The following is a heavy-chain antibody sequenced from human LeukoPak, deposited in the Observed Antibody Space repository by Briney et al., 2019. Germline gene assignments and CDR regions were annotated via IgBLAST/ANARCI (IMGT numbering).Heavy chain of an antibody. V-gene: IGHV1-18*01. CDR3: ARSLFYYDSSGYQIDY. CDR1: GYTSTSYG. Sequence: ASVKVSCKASGYTSTSYGISWVRQAPGQGLEWMGWISAYNGNTNYAQKLQGRVTMTTDTSTSTAYMELRSLRSDDTAVYYCARSLFYYDSSGYQIDYWGQGTLVTVSS. CDR2: ISAYNGNT. D-gene: IGHD3-22*01. J-gene: IGHJ4*02.